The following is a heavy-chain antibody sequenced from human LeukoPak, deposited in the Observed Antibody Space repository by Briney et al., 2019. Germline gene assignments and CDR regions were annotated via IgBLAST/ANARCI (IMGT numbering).Heavy chain of an antibody. Sequence: VWSLRRYSAASGSTLSRYGLRCVHQAPVKGPEWVAVISYDGSNKYYADSVKGRFTISRDNSKNTLYLQMNSLRAEDTAVYYCAKDPCGGDCYSPLYYFDYWGQGTLVTVSS. V-gene: IGHV3-30*18. CDR3: AKDPCGGDCYSPLYYFDY. J-gene: IGHJ4*02. CDR2: ISYDGSNK. D-gene: IGHD2-21*02. CDR1: GSTLSRYG.